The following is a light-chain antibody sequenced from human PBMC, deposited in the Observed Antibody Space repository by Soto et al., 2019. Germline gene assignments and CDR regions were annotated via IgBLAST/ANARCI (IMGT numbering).Light chain of an antibody. J-gene: IGLJ2*01. Sequence: SYELTQPPSVSVAPGQTARITCGGNNIGSKSVHWNQQKPGQAPVLVVFDDSDRPSGIPERFSGSNSGNTATLTISRVEAGDEADYYCQVWDSSSDLVVFGGGTELTVL. CDR2: DDS. V-gene: IGLV3-21*02. CDR3: QVWDSSSDLVV. CDR1: NIGSKS.